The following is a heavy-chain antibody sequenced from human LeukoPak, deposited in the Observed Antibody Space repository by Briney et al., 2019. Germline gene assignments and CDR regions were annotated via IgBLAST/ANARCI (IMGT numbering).Heavy chain of an antibody. CDR2: ISGTSSYI. D-gene: IGHD4-11*01. CDR3: AGGPSVPRLTDRFDH. V-gene: IGHV3-21*06. Sequence: PGGSLRLSCAASGFIFSDYSMNWVRQAPGEGLEWVSSISGTSSYIYYADSVKGRFTVSRDNAKSSIYLQMNSLRAEDTAVYYCAGGPSVPRLTDRFDHWGQGTLVTVSS. J-gene: IGHJ4*02. CDR1: GFIFSDYS.